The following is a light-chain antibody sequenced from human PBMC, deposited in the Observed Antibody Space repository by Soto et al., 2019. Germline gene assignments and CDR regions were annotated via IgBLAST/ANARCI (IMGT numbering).Light chain of an antibody. CDR1: QSVSSY. V-gene: IGKV3-11*01. CDR2: DAS. J-gene: IGKJ4*01. Sequence: EIVLTQSPATLSLSPGERATLSCRASQSVSSYLAWYQQKPGQAPRLLIYDASNRASGIPARFSGSGSGTDFTLTISNLEPEDFAVYYCHQRSNWPRTFGGGTKVEIK. CDR3: HQRSNWPRT.